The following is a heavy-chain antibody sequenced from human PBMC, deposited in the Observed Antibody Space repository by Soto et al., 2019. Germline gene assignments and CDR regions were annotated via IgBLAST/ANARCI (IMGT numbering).Heavy chain of an antibody. CDR3: VRENWSYVD. CDR2: INPKTGGT. J-gene: IGHJ4*02. Sequence: WASVKVSCKASGYTFTDYHMHWMRQAPGQGLECMGWINPKTGGTNYIQKFQGRVTMTRDSSINTVYMELSRLTSDDTAVYFCVRENWSYVDWGQGTLVTVSS. CDR1: GYTFTDYH. D-gene: IGHD1-7*01. V-gene: IGHV1-2*02.